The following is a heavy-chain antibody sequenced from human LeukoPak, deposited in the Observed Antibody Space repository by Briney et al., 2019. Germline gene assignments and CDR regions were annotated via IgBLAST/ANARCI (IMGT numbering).Heavy chain of an antibody. CDR1: GYTFTSYG. D-gene: IGHD6-13*01. V-gene: IGHV1-18*01. J-gene: IGHJ4*02. Sequence: ASVKVSCKASGYTFTSYGISWVRQAPGQGLEWMGWISAYNGNTNYAQKLQGRVTMTTDTSTSTAYMELRSLRSDDTAVYYCGRAQPTYSSSWYKFDYWGQGTLVTVSS. CDR3: GRAQPTYSSSWYKFDY. CDR2: ISAYNGNT.